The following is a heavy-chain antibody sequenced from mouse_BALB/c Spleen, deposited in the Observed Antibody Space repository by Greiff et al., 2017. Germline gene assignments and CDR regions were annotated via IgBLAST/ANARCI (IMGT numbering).Heavy chain of an antibody. CDR1: GFTFSSFG. D-gene: IGHD1-3*01. CDR2: ISNGGGST. V-gene: IGHV5-12-2*01. CDR3: ARHNSGDAMDY. J-gene: IGHJ4*01. Sequence: DVKLVESGGGLVQPGGSRKLSCAASGFTFSSFGMHWVRQAPEKGLEWVAYISNGGGSTYYPDTVKGRFTISRDNAKNTLYLQMSSLKSEDTAMYYCARHNSGDAMDYWGQGTSVTVSS.